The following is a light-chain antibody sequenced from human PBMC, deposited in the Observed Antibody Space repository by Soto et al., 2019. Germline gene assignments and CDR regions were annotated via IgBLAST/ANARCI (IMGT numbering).Light chain of an antibody. V-gene: IGLV2-14*01. CDR3: SSYTTTNTLWV. CDR1: SSDVGAYDY. CDR2: EVS. J-gene: IGLJ3*02. Sequence: QSALTQPASVSGSPVQSITISCTGTSSDVGAYDYVSWYQQNPGKAPKLIISEVSDRPSGVSNRFSGSKSGNTASLTISGLQAEDEADYFCSSYTTTNTLWVFGGGTKVTVL.